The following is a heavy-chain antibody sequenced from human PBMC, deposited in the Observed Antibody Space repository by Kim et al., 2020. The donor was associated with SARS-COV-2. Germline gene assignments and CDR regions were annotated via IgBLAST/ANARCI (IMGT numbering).Heavy chain of an antibody. Sequence: LKSRDTITVDTSKNQFSLKLSSVTAADTAVYYCARGSGLRYFDWLLSGIDYWGQGTLVTVSS. J-gene: IGHJ4*02. CDR3: ARGSGLRYFDWLLSGIDY. D-gene: IGHD3-9*01. V-gene: IGHV4-39*01.